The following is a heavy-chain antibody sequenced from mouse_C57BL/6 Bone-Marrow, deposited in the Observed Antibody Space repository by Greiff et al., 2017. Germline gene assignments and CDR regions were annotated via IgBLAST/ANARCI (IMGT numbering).Heavy chain of an antibody. J-gene: IGHJ3*01. CDR1: GFTFSDYG. V-gene: IGHV5-17*01. CDR2: ISSGSGTI. CDR3: AYCFAY. Sequence: EVKLVESGGGLVKPGGSLKLSCAASGFTFSDYGMHWVRQAPEKGLEWVAYISSGSGTIYYADTLKGRVTLPRDNAKITLCMLMASVRSEDTTMYYCAYCFAYWGQGTLVTVAA.